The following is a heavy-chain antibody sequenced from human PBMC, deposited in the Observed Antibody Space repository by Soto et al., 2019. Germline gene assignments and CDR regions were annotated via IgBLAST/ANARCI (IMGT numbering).Heavy chain of an antibody. V-gene: IGHV3-15*07. CDR1: GFTFSDAW. CDR2: IKSKTNGGTT. CDR3: TTDSYMTVIVVRFDL. D-gene: IGHD1-26*01. J-gene: IGHJ4*01. Sequence: EVELVESGGGLVKPGGSLRLSCAASGFTFSDAWINWVRQAPGKGLEWVGRIKSKTNGGTTDFAASVRGRFAISRDDSRSMVYLQMSSLKTEDTGTYYCTTDSYMTVIVVRFDLWGQGTPVTVTS.